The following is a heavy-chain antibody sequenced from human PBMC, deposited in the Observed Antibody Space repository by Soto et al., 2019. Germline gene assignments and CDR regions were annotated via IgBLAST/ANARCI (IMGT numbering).Heavy chain of an antibody. CDR1: GFTFSNYA. V-gene: IGHV3-30-3*01. CDR3: ARERMGCNSGYYLDY. J-gene: IGHJ4*02. D-gene: IGHD4-4*01. Sequence: QVQLVESGGGVVQPGRSLRLSCAASGFTFSNYAMHWVRQAPGKGLEWVTVISSDGNNKYDADSVKGRFTISRDNSKNTLYLQVISRRAEDTAVYYCARERMGCNSGYYLDYWGQGTLVTVSS. CDR2: ISSDGNNK.